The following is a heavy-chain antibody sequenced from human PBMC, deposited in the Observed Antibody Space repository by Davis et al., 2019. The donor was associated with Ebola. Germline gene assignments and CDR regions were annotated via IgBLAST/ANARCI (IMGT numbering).Heavy chain of an antibody. V-gene: IGHV6-1*01. Sequence: HSQTLSLTCAISGNSVSSNSAACNWIRQSPSRGLEWLGRTYYSSKWYTDSTLSVKSRITISADTAKNQLSLHLDSVTPEDTAVYYCARGWLRSAFDQWGQGTLVTVSS. J-gene: IGHJ4*02. CDR3: ARGWLRSAFDQ. CDR2: TYYSSKWYT. D-gene: IGHD5-12*01. CDR1: GNSVSSNSAA.